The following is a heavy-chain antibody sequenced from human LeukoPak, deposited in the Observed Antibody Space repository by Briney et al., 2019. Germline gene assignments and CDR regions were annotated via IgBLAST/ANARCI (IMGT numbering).Heavy chain of an antibody. D-gene: IGHD3-3*01. CDR3: TTEGRRITIFGVVHWFDP. Sequence: PGGSLRLSCAASGFTFSNAWMSWVRQAPGKGLEWVGRIKSKTDGGTTDYAAPVKGRFTISRDDSKNTLYLQMNSLKTEDTAVYYCTTEGRRITIFGVVHWFDPWGQGTLVTVSS. CDR2: IKSKTDGGTT. V-gene: IGHV3-15*01. J-gene: IGHJ5*02. CDR1: GFTFSNAW.